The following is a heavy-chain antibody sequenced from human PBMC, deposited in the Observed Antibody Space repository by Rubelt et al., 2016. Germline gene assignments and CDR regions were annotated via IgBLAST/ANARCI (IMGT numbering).Heavy chain of an antibody. CDR2: ISAYDGNK. V-gene: IGHV1-18*01. CDR3: ARDPTTRFTSTGWFDP. D-gene: IGHD5-12*01. CDR1: GYTFTSYG. J-gene: IGHJ5*02. Sequence: QVQLVQSGAEVKKPGASVKVSCKASGYTFTSYGISWVRQAPGQGLEWMGWISAYDGNKNYAQQLQGRVTMTTDTSTSTAYMELRSLRSDDTAVYYCARDPTTRFTSTGWFDPWGQGTLVTVSS.